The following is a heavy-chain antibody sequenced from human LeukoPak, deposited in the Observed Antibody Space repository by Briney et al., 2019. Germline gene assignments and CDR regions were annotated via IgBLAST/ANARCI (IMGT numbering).Heavy chain of an antibody. CDR3: ARGGRNHDFDI. Sequence: GGSLGLSCAASGFIFSTYWMHWVRQAPGKGLVWVSRINSDGSDTIYADSVKGRFTSSRDNAKNTLDLQLSSLGAEDTAVYYCARGGRNHDFDIWGQGTTVTLSS. CDR2: INSDGSDT. V-gene: IGHV3-74*01. CDR1: GFIFSTYW. J-gene: IGHJ3*02. D-gene: IGHD3-16*01.